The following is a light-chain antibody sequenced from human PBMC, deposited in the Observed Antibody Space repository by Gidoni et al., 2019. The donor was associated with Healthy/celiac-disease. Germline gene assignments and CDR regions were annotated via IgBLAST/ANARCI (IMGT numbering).Light chain of an antibody. Sequence: EIVFTQSPATLSLSPGERATLPCRPSQSVSSYLAWYQQKPGQAPRLLIYDASNRATGIPARCSGSGSGTDFTLTISSLEPEDFAVYYCQQRSNWPLLTFGGGTKVEIK. V-gene: IGKV3-11*01. J-gene: IGKJ4*01. CDR2: DAS. CDR1: QSVSSY. CDR3: QQRSNWPLLT.